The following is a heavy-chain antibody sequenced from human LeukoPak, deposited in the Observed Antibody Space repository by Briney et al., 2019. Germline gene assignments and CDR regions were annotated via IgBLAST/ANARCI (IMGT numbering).Heavy chain of an antibody. J-gene: IGHJ3*02. D-gene: IGHD3-10*01. CDR1: GYTFSGYY. CDR2: INPNSGDT. CDR3: ARAYGSGSRFDAFDI. V-gene: IGHV1-2*02. Sequence: ASVKVSCKASGYTFSGYYMHWLRQAPGQGLEWMGWINPNSGDTNYAQKFQGRVTMTRDTSISTAYMELSRLRSDDTAVYYCARAYGSGSRFDAFDIWGQGTMVTVSS.